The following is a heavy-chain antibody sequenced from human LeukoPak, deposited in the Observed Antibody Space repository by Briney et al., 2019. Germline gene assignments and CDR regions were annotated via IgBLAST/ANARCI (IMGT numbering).Heavy chain of an antibody. J-gene: IGHJ1*01. D-gene: IGHD6-13*01. Sequence: SETLSLTCTISGGSISSYWSWIRQPPGKGLEWIGYIYYSGSTNYNPSLKSRVTISVDTSKNQFSLKLSSVTAADTAVYYCASRGSSSLYEYFQHWGQGTLVTVSS. CDR1: GGSISSY. V-gene: IGHV4-59*08. CDR3: ASRGSSSLYEYFQH. CDR2: IYYSGST.